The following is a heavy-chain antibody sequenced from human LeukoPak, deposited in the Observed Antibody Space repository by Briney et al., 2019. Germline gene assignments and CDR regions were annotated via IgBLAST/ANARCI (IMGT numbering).Heavy chain of an antibody. CDR3: ARGSTWYYDSSGYYGPLDAFDI. CDR1: GYTFTSYG. Sequence: ASVKVSCKASGYTFTSYGISWVRQAPGQGLEWMGWISAYNGNTNYAQKLQGRVTMTTDTSTSTAYMELRSLRSDDTAVYYCARGSTWYYDSSGYYGPLDAFDIWGQGTMVTVSS. V-gene: IGHV1-18*01. J-gene: IGHJ3*02. CDR2: ISAYNGNT. D-gene: IGHD3-22*01.